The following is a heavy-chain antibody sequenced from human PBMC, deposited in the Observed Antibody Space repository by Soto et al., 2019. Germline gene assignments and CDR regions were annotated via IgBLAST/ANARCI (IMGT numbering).Heavy chain of an antibody. D-gene: IGHD2-15*01. Sequence: SETLSLTCTVSCGSISSYYWSWIRQPPGKGLEWIGYIYYSGSTNYNPSLKSRATISVDTSKNQFSLKLSSVTAADTAVYYCARVTTPGLDYWGQGTLVTVSS. J-gene: IGHJ4*02. CDR2: IYYSGST. CDR1: CGSISSYY. CDR3: ARVTTPGLDY. V-gene: IGHV4-59*01.